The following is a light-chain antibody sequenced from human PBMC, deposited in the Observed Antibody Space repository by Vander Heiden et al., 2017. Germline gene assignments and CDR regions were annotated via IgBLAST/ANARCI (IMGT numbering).Light chain of an antibody. V-gene: IGLV1-51*01. Sequence: HSVLTQPPSGSAAPGQKVIHSCSGGRSNIGNNYVSWYQQLPGTAPKLLIYDNNKRPSGIPDRFSGSKAGTAATLAITGLQTGDEADYYCGAWDDSLSGIFGSGTKVTVL. CDR2: DNN. CDR3: GAWDDSLSGI. J-gene: IGLJ1*01. CDR1: RSNIGNNY.